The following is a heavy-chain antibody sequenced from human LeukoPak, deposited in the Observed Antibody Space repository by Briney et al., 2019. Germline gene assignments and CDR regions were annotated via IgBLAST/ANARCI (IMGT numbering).Heavy chain of an antibody. Sequence: GGSLRLSCAASGFTFSSYWMHWVRHAPGKGLVWVSRINSDVSSTTYADSVRGRFTISRDNAKNTLYLQMNSLRAADTAVYYCARGVGGDSRFDPWGQGTLVTVSS. CDR2: INSDVSST. V-gene: IGHV3-74*01. D-gene: IGHD1-26*01. J-gene: IGHJ5*02. CDR3: ARGVGGDSRFDP. CDR1: GFTFSSYW.